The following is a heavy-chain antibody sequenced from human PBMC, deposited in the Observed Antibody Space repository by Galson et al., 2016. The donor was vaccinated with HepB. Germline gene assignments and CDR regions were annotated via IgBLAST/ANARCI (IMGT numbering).Heavy chain of an antibody. CDR2: IHSGHGGT. V-gene: IGHV1-46*01. J-gene: IGHJ4*02. CDR1: GYTFSSHY. Sequence: SVKVSCKASGYTFSSHYMHWVRQAPGQGLEYMGAIHSGHGGTAYEQKFRGRVTMTTDTSTSTIYMELSSLRSEDTAIYFCAREIAAAGKTFDYWGQGTLVTVSS. D-gene: IGHD1-1*01. CDR3: AREIAAAGKTFDY.